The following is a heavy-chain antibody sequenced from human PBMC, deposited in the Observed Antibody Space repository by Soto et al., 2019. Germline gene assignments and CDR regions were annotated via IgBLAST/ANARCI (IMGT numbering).Heavy chain of an antibody. CDR2: INPGPSSA. CDR3: AGASSRVSSVVAAY. J-gene: IGHJ4*02. V-gene: IGHV1-46*01. CDR1: NDSLSSHF. D-gene: IGHD2-15*01. Sequence: ASVKVSCKASNDSLSSHFIHWVRQAPGEGLEWMGIINPGPSSASYSKEFQGRLTLTSDMPSRTVYMQLSNLRSDDTAVYYCAGASSRVSSVVAAYWGQGTMVTVSS.